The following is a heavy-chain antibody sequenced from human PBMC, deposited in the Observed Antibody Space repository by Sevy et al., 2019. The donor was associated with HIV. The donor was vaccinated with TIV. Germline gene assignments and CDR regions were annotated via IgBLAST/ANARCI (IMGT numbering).Heavy chain of an antibody. CDR3: ARDAAGGTTNSGMDV. Sequence: ASVKVSCKASGYTFTDDYLHWVRQAPGQGLEWMGRIYPNSGGTNYAQKFQGRVTMTRDTSISTAYMELSRLRPDDTVVYFCARDAAGGTTNSGMDVWGQGTTVTVSS. J-gene: IGHJ6*02. CDR2: IYPNSGGT. D-gene: IGHD1-7*01. V-gene: IGHV1-2*05. CDR1: GYTFTDDY.